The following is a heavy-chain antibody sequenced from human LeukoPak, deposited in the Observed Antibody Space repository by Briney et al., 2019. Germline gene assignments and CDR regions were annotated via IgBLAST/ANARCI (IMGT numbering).Heavy chain of an antibody. J-gene: IGHJ4*01. D-gene: IGHD1-1*01. CDR2: IKEDGSQK. Sequence: GGSLRLSCAASGFTFRTYWMSWVRQAPGKGLEWVANIKEDGSQKYYVDSVKGRFTITRDNAKNSQYLQMNSLRAEDTAVYYCARLPLTTRRHFNYWGQGTLVTVSS. CDR3: ARLPLTTRRHFNY. V-gene: IGHV3-7*05. CDR1: GFTFRTYW.